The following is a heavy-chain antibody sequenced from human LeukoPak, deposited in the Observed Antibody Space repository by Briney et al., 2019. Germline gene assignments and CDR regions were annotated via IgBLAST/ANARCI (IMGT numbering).Heavy chain of an antibody. D-gene: IGHD3-3*01. CDR2: ISGDGGST. Sequence: GGSLRLSCAASGFTFDDYAMHWVRQAPGKGLEWVSLISGDGGSTYYADSVKGRFTISRDNSKNSLYLQVNSLRTEDTALYYCAKDSFGYYYYYYYMDVWGKGTTVTVSS. CDR3: AKDSFGYYYYYYYMDV. CDR1: GFTFDDYA. J-gene: IGHJ6*03. V-gene: IGHV3-43*02.